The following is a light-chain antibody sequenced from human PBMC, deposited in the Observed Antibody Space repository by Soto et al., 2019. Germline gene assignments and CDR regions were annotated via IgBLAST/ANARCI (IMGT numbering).Light chain of an antibody. J-gene: IGKJ4*01. Sequence: DIQMTQSPSTLSASVGDRVTITCRASQSISNWLAWYQQKPGKAPKLLIYKASSLESGVPSRFSGRGAGTEFTLTISSLQPDDFAAYYCQSGVTFGGGTKVEIK. V-gene: IGKV1-5*03. CDR1: QSISNW. CDR3: QSGVT. CDR2: KAS.